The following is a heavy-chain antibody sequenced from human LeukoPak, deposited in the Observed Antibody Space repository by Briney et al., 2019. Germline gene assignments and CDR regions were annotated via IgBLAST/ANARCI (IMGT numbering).Heavy chain of an antibody. D-gene: IGHD5-24*01. Sequence: KSGGSLTLTCAASGFTFSSYSMNWVRQAPGQGLEWVSSISSSSSYIYYADSVKGRFTISRDNAKNSLYLQMNSLRAEDTAVYYCATLVEMANIQHWGQGTLVTVSS. CDR1: GFTFSSYS. V-gene: IGHV3-21*04. CDR2: ISSSSSYI. J-gene: IGHJ1*01. CDR3: ATLVEMANIQH.